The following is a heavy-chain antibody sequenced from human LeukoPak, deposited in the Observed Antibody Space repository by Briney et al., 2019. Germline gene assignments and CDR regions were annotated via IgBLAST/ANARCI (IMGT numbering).Heavy chain of an antibody. CDR3: VRRDTGWNYFDY. J-gene: IGHJ4*02. D-gene: IGHD6-19*01. V-gene: IGHV4-59*08. CDR2: IYYTGKI. Sequence: SETLSLTCAVSGGSINSHYWGWIRQPPGRGLQWIGDIYYTGKINYNPSLKSRVTITLDTSEDHLSLNLTSVLAADTAIYYCVRRDTGWNYFDYWGQGILVTVSS. CDR1: GGSINSHY.